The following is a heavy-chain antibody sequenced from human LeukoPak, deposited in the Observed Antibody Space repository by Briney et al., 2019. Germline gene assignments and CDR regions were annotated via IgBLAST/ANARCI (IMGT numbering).Heavy chain of an antibody. V-gene: IGHV1-8*01. CDR2: MNPNSGNT. Sequence: ASVKVSCKASRYTFTSYDINWVRQVTGQGLEWMGWMNPNSGNTGYAQKFQGRVTMTKNTSISTANMELSSLRSEDTAVYYCARGFRGWYQGRLEYWFDPWGQGTTVTVSS. J-gene: IGHJ5*01. D-gene: IGHD6-19*01. CDR3: ARGFRGWYQGRLEYWFDP. CDR1: RYTFTSYD.